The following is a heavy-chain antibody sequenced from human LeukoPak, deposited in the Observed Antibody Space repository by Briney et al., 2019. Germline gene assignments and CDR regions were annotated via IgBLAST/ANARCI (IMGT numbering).Heavy chain of an antibody. D-gene: IGHD4-17*01. CDR2: IGSDTRTK. CDR3: ARDSGDYAAPIDY. V-gene: IGHV3-48*02. J-gene: IGHJ4*02. CDR1: GFSFSSYS. Sequence: PGGSLRLSCAASGFSFSSYSMNWVRQAPGKGLEWVSFIGSDTRTKYYADSMKGRFTISRDNAKNSLYLQMNSLRDEDTAVYYCARDSGDYAAPIDYWGQGTLVTVSS.